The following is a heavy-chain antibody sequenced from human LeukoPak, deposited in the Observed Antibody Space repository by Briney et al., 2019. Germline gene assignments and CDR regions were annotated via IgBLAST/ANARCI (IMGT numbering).Heavy chain of an antibody. Sequence: GGSLRLSCAASGFTVSSNYMTWVRQAPGKGLDWVSAISGSGGSTFYADSVKGRFTISRDNSKNALYLQMNSLRAEDTAIYYCAKGTEYSSGWDIDYWGQGALVTVSS. V-gene: IGHV3-23*01. CDR3: AKGTEYSSGWDIDY. CDR1: GFTVSSNY. CDR2: ISGSGGST. J-gene: IGHJ4*02. D-gene: IGHD6-19*01.